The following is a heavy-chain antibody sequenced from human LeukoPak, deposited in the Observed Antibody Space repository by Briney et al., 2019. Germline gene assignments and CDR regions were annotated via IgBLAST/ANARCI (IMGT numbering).Heavy chain of an antibody. CDR3: ARGDYGDPFDY. CDR2: IYYSGST. V-gene: IGHV4-59*01. J-gene: IGHJ4*02. D-gene: IGHD4-17*01. CDR1: GGSISSYY. Sequence: SETLSLTCTVSGGSISSYYWSWIRQPPGKGLEWIGYIYYSGSTNYNPSLKSRVTISVDTSKNQFSLKPSSVTAADTAVYYCARGDYGDPFDYWGQGTLVTVSS.